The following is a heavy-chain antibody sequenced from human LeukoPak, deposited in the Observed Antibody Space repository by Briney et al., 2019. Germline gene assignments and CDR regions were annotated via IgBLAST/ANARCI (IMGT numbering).Heavy chain of an antibody. J-gene: IGHJ3*02. CDR1: GFTFSSYW. CDR3: AREIRDGYKDDAFDI. D-gene: IGHD5-24*01. Sequence: GGSLRLSCAASGFTFSSYWMHWVRQAPGKGLVWVSRINSDGSSTSYADSVKGRFTISRDNAKNTLYLQMNSLRAEDTAVYYCAREIRDGYKDDAFDIWGQGTVVTVSS. V-gene: IGHV3-74*01. CDR2: INSDGSST.